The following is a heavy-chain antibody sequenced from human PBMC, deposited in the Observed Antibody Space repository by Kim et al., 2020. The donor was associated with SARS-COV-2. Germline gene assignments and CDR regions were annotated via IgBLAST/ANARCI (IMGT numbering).Heavy chain of an antibody. CDR2: KNTNPGNA. CDR3: ARDLIVVVPEFYYYYMDV. J-gene: IGHJ6*03. D-gene: IGHD2-2*01. Sequence: EWMEWKNTNPGNATYAQGFTGRFVFSLATSVSTAYLQISSLKAEDTAVYYCARDLIVVVPEFYYYYMDVWGKGTTVTVSS. V-gene: IGHV7-4-1*02.